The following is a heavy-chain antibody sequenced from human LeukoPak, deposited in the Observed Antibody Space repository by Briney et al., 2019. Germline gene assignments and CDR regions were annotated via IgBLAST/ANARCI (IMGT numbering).Heavy chain of an antibody. J-gene: IGHJ4*02. D-gene: IGHD6-13*01. CDR2: INPSGGST. V-gene: IGHV1-46*01. Sequence: ASVKVSCKASGYTFTSYYIHWVRQAPGQGLEWMGIINPSGGSTTYAQKFQGRVAMTRDTSTSRVYMEVSSLRSEDTAVYYCARTYSSSDELDYWGQGTLVTVSS. CDR1: GYTFTSYY. CDR3: ARTYSSSDELDY.